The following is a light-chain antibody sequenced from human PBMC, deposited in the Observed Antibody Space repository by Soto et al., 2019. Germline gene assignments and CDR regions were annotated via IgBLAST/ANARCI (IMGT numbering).Light chain of an antibody. CDR3: HHYAST. CDR2: GAS. J-gene: IGKJ1*01. V-gene: IGKV3-20*01. CDR1: PSVNNF. Sequence: IVMTQSPATLSLSPGERATLSCRASPSVNNFLAWYQQKPGQAPRLLIYGASSRATGIPDRFSGSGSETDFTLTITRLEPEDFAVYYCHHYASTFGQGTKVDI.